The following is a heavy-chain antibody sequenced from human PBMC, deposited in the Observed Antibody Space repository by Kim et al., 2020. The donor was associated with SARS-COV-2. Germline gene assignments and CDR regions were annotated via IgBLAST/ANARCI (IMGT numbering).Heavy chain of an antibody. Sequence: GGSLRLSCAASGLSFSSYEMSWVRQAPGKGLEWVSAISGRDGSTYYADSVKGRFTISRDNSKNTVYLQMNSLRAEDTAVYYCAIPQWELLRWGQGTLVTVSS. CDR3: AIPQWELLR. D-gene: IGHD1-26*01. CDR1: GLSFSSYE. J-gene: IGHJ4*02. V-gene: IGHV3-23*01. CDR2: ISGRDGST.